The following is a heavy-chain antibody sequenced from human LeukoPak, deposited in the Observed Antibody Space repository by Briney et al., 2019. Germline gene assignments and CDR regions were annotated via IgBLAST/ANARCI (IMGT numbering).Heavy chain of an antibody. V-gene: IGHV3-48*01. J-gene: IGHJ4*02. D-gene: IGHD1-26*01. CDR1: GFTFSSYS. CDR3: ASRFIVGATSY. Sequence: PGGSLRLSCAASGFTFSSYSMNWVRQAPGKGLEWVSYISSSSSTIYYADSVKGRFTISRDNAKNSLYLQMNSLRAEDTAVYYCASRFIVGATSYWGQGTLVTVSS. CDR2: ISSSSSTI.